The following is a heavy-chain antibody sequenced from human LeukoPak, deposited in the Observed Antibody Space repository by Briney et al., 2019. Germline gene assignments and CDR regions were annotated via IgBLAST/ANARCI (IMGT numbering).Heavy chain of an antibody. CDR1: GFTFSSYG. D-gene: IGHD2-15*01. V-gene: IGHV3-23*01. J-gene: IGHJ4*02. Sequence: GRSLRLSCAASGFTFSSYGMHWVRQAPGKGLEWVSAISGSGGSTYYADSVKGRFTISRDNSKNTLYLQMNSLRAEDTAVYYCAKDTGPYCSGGSCYDGYWGQGTLVTVSS. CDR2: ISGSGGST. CDR3: AKDTGPYCSGGSCYDGY.